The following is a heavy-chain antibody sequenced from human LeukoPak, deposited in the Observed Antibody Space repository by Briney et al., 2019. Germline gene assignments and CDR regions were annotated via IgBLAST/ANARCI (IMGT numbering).Heavy chain of an antibody. J-gene: IGHJ4*02. CDR3: AKEYADSSGYYYGFDY. Sequence: PGGSLRLSCAASGFTFSSYGMHWVRQAPGKGLEWVAVISYDGSNKYYADSVKGRFTISRDNSKNTLYLQMNSLRAEDTAVCYCAKEYADSSGYYYGFDYWGQGTLVTVSS. D-gene: IGHD3-22*01. CDR1: GFTFSSYG. CDR2: ISYDGSNK. V-gene: IGHV3-30*18.